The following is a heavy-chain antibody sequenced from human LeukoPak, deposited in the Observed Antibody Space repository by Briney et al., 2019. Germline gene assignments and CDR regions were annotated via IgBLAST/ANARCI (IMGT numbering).Heavy chain of an antibody. J-gene: IGHJ3*01. CDR3: VRRSVADTTGYGLDL. D-gene: IGHD4-11*01. CDR2: IYPGDSDT. V-gene: IGHV5-51*01. CDR1: GYKFPNQW. Sequence: GESLKISCSASGYKFPNQWLAWVRQMPGKGLEWVGNIYPGDSDTRYNPSFQGHVTISADKSTSTAYLQWSRLQASDTAMYYCVRRSVADTTGYGLDLWGQGTLVTVSS.